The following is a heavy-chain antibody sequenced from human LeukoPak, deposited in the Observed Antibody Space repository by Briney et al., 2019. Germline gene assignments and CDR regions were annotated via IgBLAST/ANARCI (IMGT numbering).Heavy chain of an antibody. V-gene: IGHV3-7*01. J-gene: IGHJ4*02. D-gene: IGHD5-18*01. Sequence: GGSLRLSCAASGFTFSSYWMSWVRQAPGKGLEWVANIKQDGSEKYYVDSVKGRFTISRDNAKNSLYLQMNSLRAEDTAVYYCARGSYSYGSRFDYWGQGTLVTVSS. CDR3: ARGSYSYGSRFDY. CDR2: IKQDGSEK. CDR1: GFTFSSYW.